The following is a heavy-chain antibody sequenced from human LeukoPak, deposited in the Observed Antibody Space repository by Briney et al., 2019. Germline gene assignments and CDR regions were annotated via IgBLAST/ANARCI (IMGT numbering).Heavy chain of an antibody. D-gene: IGHD3-10*01. CDR2: ISESGDYA. Sequence: PGGSLRLSCAASGLKISNYVMAWVRQAPGKGLEWVSGISESGDYARNIDSVEGRLFISRDNSKNTLYLQMSSPRVEDTAVYYCAAAERVRGLIFWGQGTLVTVSS. J-gene: IGHJ4*02. V-gene: IGHV3-23*01. CDR3: AAAERVRGLIF. CDR1: GLKISNYV.